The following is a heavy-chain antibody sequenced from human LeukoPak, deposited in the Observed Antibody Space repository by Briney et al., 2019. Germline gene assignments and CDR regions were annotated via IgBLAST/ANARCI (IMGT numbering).Heavy chain of an antibody. Sequence: SQTLSLTCAISGDSVSSNSAAWNWIRQSPSRGLEWLGRTYYRSKWYNDYAVSVKSRITINPDTSKNQFSLQLTSVTPEDTAVYYCARDLSAYSSGWYNNDNWFDPWGQGTLVTVSS. V-gene: IGHV6-1*01. J-gene: IGHJ5*02. CDR2: TYYRSKWYN. CDR1: GDSVSSNSAA. CDR3: ARDLSAYSSGWYNNDNWFDP. D-gene: IGHD6-19*01.